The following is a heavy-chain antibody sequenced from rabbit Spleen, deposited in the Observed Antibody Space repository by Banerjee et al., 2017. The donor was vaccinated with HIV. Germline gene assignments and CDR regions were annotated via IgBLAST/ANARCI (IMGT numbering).Heavy chain of an antibody. CDR1: GFTLSSYW. Sequence: QEQLEESGGDLVKPEGSLTLTCTASGFTLSSYWICWVRQAPGKGLEWIACIYAGSSGNTYYASWAKGRFTISKTSSTTVDLQMTSLTAADTATYFCARHDLGNIFYWSLWGQGTLVTVS. CDR3: ARHDLGNIFYWSL. CDR2: IYAGSSGNT. V-gene: IGHV1S45*01. D-gene: IGHD1-1*01. J-gene: IGHJ4*01.